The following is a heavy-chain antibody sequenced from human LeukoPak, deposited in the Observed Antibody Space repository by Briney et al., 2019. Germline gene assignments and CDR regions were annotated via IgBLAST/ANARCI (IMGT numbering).Heavy chain of an antibody. CDR3: ARDDGATQITDY. CDR2: ISGSGGST. V-gene: IGHV3-23*01. D-gene: IGHD3-16*01. J-gene: IGHJ4*02. CDR1: GFSFSNYA. Sequence: GSLRLSCVSSGFSFSNYAMSWVRQAPGKGLEWVSSISGSGGSTHYADSVKGRFTISRDNAKNSLYLQMNSLRAEDTAVYYCARDDGATQITDYWGQGTLVTVSS.